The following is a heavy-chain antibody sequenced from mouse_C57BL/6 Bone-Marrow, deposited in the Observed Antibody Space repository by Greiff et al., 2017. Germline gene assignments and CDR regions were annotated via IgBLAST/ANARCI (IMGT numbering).Heavy chain of an antibody. Sequence: QVQLQQPGAELVKPGASVKMSCKASGYTFTSYWITWVKQRPGQGLEWIGAIYPTGGRTNYNEKFKSKAILTVDTSSNPAYMQLSSLTSADSAVLYCARSGPLGRSFDYWGQGTTLTVSS. CDR3: ARSGPLGRSFDY. D-gene: IGHD4-1*01. V-gene: IGHV1-55*01. J-gene: IGHJ2*01. CDR2: IYPTGGRT. CDR1: GYTFTSYW.